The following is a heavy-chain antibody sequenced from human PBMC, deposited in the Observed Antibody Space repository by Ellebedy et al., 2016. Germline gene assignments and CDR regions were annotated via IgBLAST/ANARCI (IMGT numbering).Heavy chain of an antibody. J-gene: IGHJ4*02. D-gene: IGHD4-23*01. Sequence: GGSLRLXXAASGFTFSSYAMSWVRQAPGKGLEWVSAISGSGGSTYYADSVKGRFTISRDNSKNTLYLQMNSLRAEDTAVYYCAKAVVTPGAPYYFDYWGQGTLVTVSS. CDR2: ISGSGGST. CDR3: AKAVVTPGAPYYFDY. V-gene: IGHV3-23*01. CDR1: GFTFSSYA.